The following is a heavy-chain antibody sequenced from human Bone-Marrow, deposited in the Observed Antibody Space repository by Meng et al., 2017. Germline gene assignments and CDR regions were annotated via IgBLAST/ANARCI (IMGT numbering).Heavy chain of an antibody. Sequence: ASVKVFCKASGYTFTSYGISWVRQAPAQGLEWMGWISAYNGNTNYAQKLQGRVTMTTDTSTSTAYMELRSLRSDDTAVYYCARGPLLRYFDWFPPGDAFDIWGQGTMVTVSS. V-gene: IGHV1-18*01. CDR1: GYTFTSYG. D-gene: IGHD3-9*01. CDR3: ARGPLLRYFDWFPPGDAFDI. J-gene: IGHJ3*02. CDR2: ISAYNGNT.